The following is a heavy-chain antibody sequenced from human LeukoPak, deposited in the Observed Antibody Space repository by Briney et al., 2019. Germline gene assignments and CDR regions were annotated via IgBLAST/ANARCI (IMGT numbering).Heavy chain of an antibody. J-gene: IGHJ4*02. CDR1: GYTFTSYG. CDR3: ARDPTYYYDSSGYPPTETYFDY. Sequence: GSSVKVSCQASGYTFTSYGISWLRPPPGQGLAWVGWISAYYGNTNYAQKLQGRVTITTDTSTSTAYLELRSLRSDDTAVYYRARDPTYYYDSSGYPPTETYFDYWGQGSLVTVSS. D-gene: IGHD3-22*01. CDR2: ISAYYGNT. V-gene: IGHV1-18*01.